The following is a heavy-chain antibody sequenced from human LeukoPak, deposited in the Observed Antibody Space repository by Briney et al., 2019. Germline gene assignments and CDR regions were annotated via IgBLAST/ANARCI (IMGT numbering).Heavy chain of an antibody. J-gene: IGHJ3*02. V-gene: IGHV3-53*01. CDR2: IYSGGST. CDR3: ARVINYGDYPDAFDI. CDR1: GFTFSSYS. Sequence: GGSLRLSCAASGFTFSSYSMNWVRQAPGKGLEWVSVIYSGGSTYYADSVRGRFTISRDNSKNTLYLQMNSLRAEDTAVYYCARVINYGDYPDAFDIWGQGTMVTVSS. D-gene: IGHD4-17*01.